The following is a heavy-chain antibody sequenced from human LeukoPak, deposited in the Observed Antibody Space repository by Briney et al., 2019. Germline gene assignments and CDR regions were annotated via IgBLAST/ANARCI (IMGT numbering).Heavy chain of an antibody. V-gene: IGHV1-2*02. J-gene: IGHJ4*02. CDR2: INPNSGGT. D-gene: IGHD1-26*01. Sequence: ASVKVSCKASGYTFTGYYMRWVRQAPGQGLEWMGWINPNSGGTNYAQKFQGRVTMTRDTSISTAYMELSRLRSDDTAVYYCAHLGSVGGSLFDYWGQGTLVTVSS. CDR3: AHLGSVGGSLFDY. CDR1: GYTFTGYY.